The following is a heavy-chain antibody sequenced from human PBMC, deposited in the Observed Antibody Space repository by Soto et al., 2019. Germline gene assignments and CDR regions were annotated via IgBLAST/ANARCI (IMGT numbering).Heavy chain of an antibody. V-gene: IGHV3-74*01. CDR3: ASLYSSVWARDY. Sequence: EVQLVESGGGLVQPGGSLRLSCAASGFTFSSCWMHWVRQAPGKGLVWVSRISSDGSTTNYADSVKGRFTISRDNAKNTLYLQMNNLRDEDTAVYYCASLYSSVWARDYWGQGTLVTVSS. J-gene: IGHJ4*02. CDR1: GFTFSSCW. D-gene: IGHD6-19*01. CDR2: ISSDGSTT.